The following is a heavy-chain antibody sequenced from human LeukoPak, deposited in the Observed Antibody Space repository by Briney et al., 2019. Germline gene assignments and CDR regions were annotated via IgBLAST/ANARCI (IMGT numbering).Heavy chain of an antibody. V-gene: IGHV3-23*01. D-gene: IGHD6-19*01. Sequence: PGGSLRLSCAATGLTFSSYAMSWVRQAPGKGPEWVSAISGSGGSTYYADSVKGRFSISRDNSKNTLFLQMNSLRAEDTAIYYCAKGPLIEVAGTTWDYWGQGTLVTVSS. J-gene: IGHJ4*02. CDR1: GLTFSSYA. CDR3: AKGPLIEVAGTTWDY. CDR2: ISGSGGST.